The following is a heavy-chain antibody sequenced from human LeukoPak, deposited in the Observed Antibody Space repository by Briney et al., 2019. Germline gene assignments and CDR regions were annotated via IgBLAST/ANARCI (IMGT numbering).Heavy chain of an antibody. Sequence: PGGSLRLSCAASGFTFSSYWMSWVRQAPGKGLEWVANIKEDGSEIYYVDSVKGRFTISRDNSKNTLYLQMNSLRAEDTAVYYCAKGGGRELPLAGLYYYYYMDVWGKGTTVTVSS. CDR1: GFTFSSYW. D-gene: IGHD1-7*01. J-gene: IGHJ6*03. V-gene: IGHV3-7*03. CDR2: IKEDGSEI. CDR3: AKGGGRELPLAGLYYYYYMDV.